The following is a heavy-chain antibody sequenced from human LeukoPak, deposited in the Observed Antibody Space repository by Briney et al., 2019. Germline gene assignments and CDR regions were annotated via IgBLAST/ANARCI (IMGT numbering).Heavy chain of an antibody. D-gene: IGHD1-20*01. V-gene: IGHV3-23*01. J-gene: IGHJ3*02. CDR2: ISGSGGST. CDR1: GFTFSSYA. Sequence: GGSLRLSCAASGFTFSSYAMSWVRQAPGKGLEWVSSISGSGGSTYYADSVKGRFTISRDNSNNMLYLQMNSLRAEDTAVYYCAKTLTGTTGGDAFDIWGQGTMVTVSS. CDR3: AKTLTGTTGGDAFDI.